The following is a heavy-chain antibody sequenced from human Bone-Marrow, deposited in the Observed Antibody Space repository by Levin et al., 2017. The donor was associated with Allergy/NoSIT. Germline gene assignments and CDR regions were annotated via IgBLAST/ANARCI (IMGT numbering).Heavy chain of an antibody. CDR3: ARGSGYCTNGVCYTGRDSGYDYFVY. CDR2: INHSGST. CDR1: GGSFSGYY. J-gene: IGHJ4*02. V-gene: IGHV4-34*01. D-gene: IGHD2-8*01. Sequence: SQTLSLTCAVYGGSFSGYYWSWIRQPPGKGLEWIGEINHSGSTNYNPSLKSRVTISVDTSKNQFSLKLSSVTAADTAVYYCARGSGYCTNGVCYTGRDSGYDYFVYWGQGTLVTVSS.